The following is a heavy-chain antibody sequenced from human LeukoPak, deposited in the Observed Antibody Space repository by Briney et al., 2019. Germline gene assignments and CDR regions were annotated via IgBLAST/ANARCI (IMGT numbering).Heavy chain of an antibody. CDR3: ARLFIAVAVLGY. V-gene: IGHV1-18*01. J-gene: IGHJ4*02. CDR2: ISAYNGNT. Sequence: ASVKVSCKASGYTFTSYGIGWVRQAPGQGLEWMGWISAYNGNTNYAQKLQGRVTMTTDTSTSTAYMELRSLRSDDTTVYYCARLFIAVAVLGYWGQGTLVTVSS. D-gene: IGHD6-19*01. CDR1: GYTFTSYG.